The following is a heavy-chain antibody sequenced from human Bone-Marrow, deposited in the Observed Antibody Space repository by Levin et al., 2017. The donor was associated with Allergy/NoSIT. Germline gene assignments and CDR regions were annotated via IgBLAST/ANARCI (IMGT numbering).Heavy chain of an antibody. CDR3: ARVLAGFDGSAMAYDY. CDR1: GSSIRSGAYY. J-gene: IGHJ4*02. V-gene: IGHV4-31*03. CDR2: IYYNGST. Sequence: SQTLSLTCTVSGSSIRSGAYYWSWVRQPPGQGLEWIGYIYYNGSTYFNPSLKSRVSISVDTSKNQFSLKLSSVTAADTAHYYCARVLAGFDGSAMAYDYWGRGSLVTVSS. D-gene: IGHD3-10*01.